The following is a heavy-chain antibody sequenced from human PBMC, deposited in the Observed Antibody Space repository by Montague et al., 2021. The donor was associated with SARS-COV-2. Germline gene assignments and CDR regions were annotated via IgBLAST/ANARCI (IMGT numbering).Heavy chain of an antibody. V-gene: IGHV4-4*07. D-gene: IGHD3-3*01. CDR1: GGSISSYY. CDR3: AREGGITIFGVVIGSPYYYYMDV. Sequence: SETLSLTCTVSGGSISSYYWSWIRQPAGKGLEWIGRIYTSGSTNYNPSLRGRVTMSVDTSKNQFSLKLSSVTAADTAVYYCAREGGITIFGVVIGSPYYYYMDVWGKGTTVTVS. J-gene: IGHJ6*03. CDR2: IYTSGST.